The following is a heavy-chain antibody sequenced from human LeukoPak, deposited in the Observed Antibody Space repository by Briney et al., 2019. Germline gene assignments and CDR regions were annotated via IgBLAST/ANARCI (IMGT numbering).Heavy chain of an antibody. J-gene: IGHJ4*02. CDR3: ARDIAVSGNYFDY. Sequence: PGGSLRLSCAASGFTFSNYWMHWVRQAPGKGLVWVSRINGDGRSTTYADSVRGRFIISRDNAKNMLYLQVNSPRAEDTALYYCARDIAVSGNYFDYWGQGTLVTVSS. CDR1: GFTFSNYW. CDR2: INGDGRST. D-gene: IGHD6-19*01. V-gene: IGHV3-74*01.